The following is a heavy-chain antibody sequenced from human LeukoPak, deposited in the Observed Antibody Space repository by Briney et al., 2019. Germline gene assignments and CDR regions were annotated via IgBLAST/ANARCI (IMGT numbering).Heavy chain of an antibody. D-gene: IGHD3-3*01. J-gene: IGHJ6*03. CDR2: LSAYNGNT. CDR1: GYTFTSYG. V-gene: IGHV1-18*01. CDR3: ARDRARIPIFGVVRDYMDV. Sequence: ASVKVSCKASGYTFTSYGISWVRQAPGQGLEWMGWLSAYNGNTIYAQKRQGRVTMTTDTSTSTAYMELRSLRSDDSAAYYCARDRARIPIFGVVRDYMDVWGKGTTVTVSS.